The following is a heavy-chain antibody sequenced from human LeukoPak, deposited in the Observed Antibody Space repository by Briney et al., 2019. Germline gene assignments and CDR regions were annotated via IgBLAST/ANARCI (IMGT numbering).Heavy chain of an antibody. Sequence: GGSLRLSCAASGFTFSTYAMSWVRQAPGKGLEWVSAISGSGGSTYYADSVKGRFTISRDNSKNTLYLQMNSLRAEDTAVYYCAKAISVGVGATGNYWGQGTLVTVSS. CDR2: ISGSGGST. J-gene: IGHJ4*02. CDR1: GFTFSTYA. D-gene: IGHD1-26*01. V-gene: IGHV3-23*01. CDR3: AKAISVGVGATGNY.